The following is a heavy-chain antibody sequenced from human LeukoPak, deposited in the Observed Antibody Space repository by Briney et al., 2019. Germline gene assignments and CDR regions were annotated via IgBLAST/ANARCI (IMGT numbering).Heavy chain of an antibody. V-gene: IGHV7-4-1*02. Sequence: ASVKVSCTASVYTFTSYAMYWVRQAPGQGLEWMGWIYTNTGNPTYAQGFTGRFVFSLDTSVRTAYLQISSLKAEDTAVYYCARVAAAGPYYYYYGMDVWGQGTTVTVSS. CDR2: IYTNTGNP. J-gene: IGHJ6*02. D-gene: IGHD6-13*01. CDR3: ARVAAAGPYYYYYGMDV. CDR1: VYTFTSYA.